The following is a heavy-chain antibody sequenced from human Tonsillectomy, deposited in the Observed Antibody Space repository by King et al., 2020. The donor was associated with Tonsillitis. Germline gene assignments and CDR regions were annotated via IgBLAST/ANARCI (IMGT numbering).Heavy chain of an antibody. CDR3: TSMLGSGSYHWFDP. J-gene: IGHJ5*02. Sequence: VQLVESGGGLVQPGGSLRLSCVVSGFTVSRNYMSWVRQAPGKGLEWVSVIHGSGTIHYADSVKDRFTISRDDSKNTLNLQLDSLRVEDTAIYYCTSMLGSGSYHWFDPWGQGTLVTVSS. V-gene: IGHV3-66*01. D-gene: IGHD3-10*01. CDR1: GFTVSRNY. CDR2: IHGSGTI.